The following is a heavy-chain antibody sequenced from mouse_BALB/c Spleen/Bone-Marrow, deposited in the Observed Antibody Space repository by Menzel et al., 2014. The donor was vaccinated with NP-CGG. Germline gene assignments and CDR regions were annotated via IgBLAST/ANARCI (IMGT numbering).Heavy chain of an antibody. Sequence: EVQLQESGAELVKPGASVKLSCTASGFNIKDTYMHWVKQRPEQGLEWIGRIDPANGSTKYDPKFQGKATITADTSSNTAYLQLSSLTSEDTAVYSCARWEYYAMDYWGQGTSVTVSS. CDR3: ARWEYYAMDY. D-gene: IGHD4-1*01. V-gene: IGHV14-3*02. CDR1: GFNIKDTY. CDR2: IDPANGST. J-gene: IGHJ4*01.